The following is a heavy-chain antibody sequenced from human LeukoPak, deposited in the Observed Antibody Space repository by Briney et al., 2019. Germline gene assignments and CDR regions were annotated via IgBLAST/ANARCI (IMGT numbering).Heavy chain of an antibody. J-gene: IGHJ4*02. D-gene: IGHD1-26*01. CDR1: GYTFGKYR. V-gene: IGHV3-9*01. CDR2: ISWNSNTV. CDR3: AKVEPPVGLRGYFDY. Sequence: LTLSYAASGYTFGKYRMHWVGQAAGEGMEWVSGISWNSNTVGYADSVKGRFTISRDNAKNSLYLQMNSLSPEDTALYYCAKVEPPVGLRGYFDYWGQGTLVTVSS.